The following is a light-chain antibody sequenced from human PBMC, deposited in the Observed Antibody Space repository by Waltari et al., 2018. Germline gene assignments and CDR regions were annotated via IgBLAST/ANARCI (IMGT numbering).Light chain of an antibody. V-gene: IGKV3-20*01. J-gene: IGKJ2*01. CDR2: GTS. CDR1: QSVSSRY. CDR3: QQYGRSPPWYT. Sequence: EIVLKQSPGTLSLSPGERATLSCRASQSVSSRYLAWYQQKPGQAPRLLISGTSNRATGIPDRFSGSGSGTDFTLTISRLEPEDFVVYYCQQYGRSPPWYTFGQGTKLEIK.